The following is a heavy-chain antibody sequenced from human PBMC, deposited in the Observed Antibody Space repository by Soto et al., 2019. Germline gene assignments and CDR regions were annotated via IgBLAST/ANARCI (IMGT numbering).Heavy chain of an antibody. V-gene: IGHV5-10-1*01. Sequence: PGESLKISCKGSGYSFTSYWISWVRQMPGKGLEWMGRIDPSDSYTNYGPSFQGHVTISADKSISTAYLQWSSLKASDTAMYYCARGIAYYYYYGMDVWGQGTTVTVSS. CDR1: GYSFTSYW. D-gene: IGHD2-21*01. CDR3: ARGIAYYYYYGMDV. CDR2: IDPSDSYT. J-gene: IGHJ6*02.